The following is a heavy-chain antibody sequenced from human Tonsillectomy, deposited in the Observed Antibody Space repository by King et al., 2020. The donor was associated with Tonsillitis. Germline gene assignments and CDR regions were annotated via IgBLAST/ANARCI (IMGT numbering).Heavy chain of an antibody. Sequence: VQLVESGGGVVQPGRSLRLSCAASGFTFSSYGMHWVRQAPGKGLEWVAVISYDGSNKYYADSVKGRFTISRDNSKNTLYLQMNSLRAEDTAVYYCAKDRVVVVPAAIHDYYYGMDVWSQGTTVTVSS. CDR1: GFTFSSYG. CDR2: ISYDGSNK. D-gene: IGHD2-2*02. V-gene: IGHV3-30*18. CDR3: AKDRVVVVPAAIHDYYYGMDV. J-gene: IGHJ6*02.